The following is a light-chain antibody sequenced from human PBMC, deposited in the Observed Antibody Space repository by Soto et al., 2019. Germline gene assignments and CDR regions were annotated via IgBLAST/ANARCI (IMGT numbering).Light chain of an antibody. V-gene: IGKV3-11*01. CDR2: DAS. J-gene: IGKJ5*01. CDR1: QSVSRY. Sequence: EIVLTQSPATLSLSPGERATLSCRTSQSVSRYFDWYQQKPGRAPRLLIYDASNRATGIPARFIGSGSGTDFALTISSLEPEEFAVYYCQQRSNWPITFGQGTRLEIK. CDR3: QQRSNWPIT.